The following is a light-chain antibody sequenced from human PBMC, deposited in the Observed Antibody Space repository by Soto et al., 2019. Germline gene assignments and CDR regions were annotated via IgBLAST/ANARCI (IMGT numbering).Light chain of an antibody. Sequence: QSALTQPVSVSGSPGQSITISCTGTSSDVGGYNYVSWYQHHPGKAPKLMIFDVSNRPSGVSNRFSGSKSGNTASLTISGLQPEEEADYYCSSYTTSNTRQIVFGTGTKVTVL. CDR1: SSDVGGYNY. CDR2: DVS. CDR3: SSYTTSNTRQIV. J-gene: IGLJ1*01. V-gene: IGLV2-14*03.